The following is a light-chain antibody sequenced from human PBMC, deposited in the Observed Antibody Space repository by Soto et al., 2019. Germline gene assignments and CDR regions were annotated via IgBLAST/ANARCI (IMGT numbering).Light chain of an antibody. Sequence: DIQMTQSPSTLSASIGDTVTITCRASQSIETWLAWYQQKPGKAPKLLIYDASSLQDGVPSRFSGSGSGTDFTLTISSPQPDDFATYYCQQYNTYSPWTFGQGTKVEIK. V-gene: IGKV1-5*01. J-gene: IGKJ1*01. CDR1: QSIETW. CDR2: DAS. CDR3: QQYNTYSPWT.